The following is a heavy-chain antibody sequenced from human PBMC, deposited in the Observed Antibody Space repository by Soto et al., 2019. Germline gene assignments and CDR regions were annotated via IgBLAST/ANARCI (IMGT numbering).Heavy chain of an antibody. J-gene: IGHJ5*02. Sequence: SETLSLTCTVSGGSISSYYWSWIRQPPGKGLEWIGYIYYSGSTNYNPSLKSRVTISVDTSKNQFSLKLSSVTAADTAVYYCARGSIDPSRTMIVVVIGNWFDPWGQGTLVTVSS. CDR1: GGSISSYY. CDR2: IYYSGST. CDR3: ARGSIDPSRTMIVVVIGNWFDP. V-gene: IGHV4-59*08. D-gene: IGHD3-22*01.